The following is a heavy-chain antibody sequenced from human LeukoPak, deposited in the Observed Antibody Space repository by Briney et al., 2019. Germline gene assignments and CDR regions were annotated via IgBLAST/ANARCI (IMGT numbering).Heavy chain of an antibody. Sequence: GGSLRLSCAASRFTFSSYGMHWVRQAPGKGLEWVAVISYDGSNKYYADSVKGRFTISRDNSKNTLYLQMNSLRAEDTAVYYCAKGRRSMVRGVMGDFDYWGQGTLVTVSS. V-gene: IGHV3-30*18. D-gene: IGHD3-10*01. CDR3: AKGRRSMVRGVMGDFDY. J-gene: IGHJ4*02. CDR2: ISYDGSNK. CDR1: RFTFSSYG.